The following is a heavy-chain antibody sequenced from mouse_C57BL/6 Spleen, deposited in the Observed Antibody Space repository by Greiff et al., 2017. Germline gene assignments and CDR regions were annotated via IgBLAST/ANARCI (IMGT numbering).Heavy chain of an antibody. J-gene: IGHJ3*01. D-gene: IGHD1-1*01. V-gene: IGHV8-8*01. CDR1: GFSLSTFGMG. CDR2: IWWDDDK. CDR3: ARIGAITTEGFAY. Sequence: QVTLKVSGPGILQPSQTLSLTCSFSGFSLSTFGMGVGWIRQPSGKGLEWLAHIWWDDDKYYNPALKSRLTISKDTSKNQVFLKMANVDTADTATYYCARIGAITTEGFAYWGQGTLVTVAA.